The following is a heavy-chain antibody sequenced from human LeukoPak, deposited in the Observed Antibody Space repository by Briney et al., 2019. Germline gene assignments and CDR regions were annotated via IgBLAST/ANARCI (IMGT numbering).Heavy chain of an antibody. CDR2: IYPDDSNT. V-gene: IGHV5-51*01. J-gene: IGHJ4*02. Sequence: GESLKISCKASAYSFSAYWIGWVRQMPGKGLEWMGTIYPDDSNTRYGPSFEGQVTISADRSINTAYLQWSSLKASDTAIYYCARVFGAYFDYWGQGTLVTVSS. CDR1: AYSFSAYW. CDR3: ARVFGAYFDY. D-gene: IGHD3-16*01.